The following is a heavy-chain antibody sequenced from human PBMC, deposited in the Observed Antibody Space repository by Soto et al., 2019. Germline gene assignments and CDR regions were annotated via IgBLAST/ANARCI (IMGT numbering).Heavy chain of an antibody. D-gene: IGHD3-3*01. Sequence: EVQLLESGGGLVQPGGSLRLSCAASGFTFSSYALNWVRQAPGKGLEWVSVISGSGDNTYYADSVKGRFTISRDNSKNTLYLQMNSLRAEDTAVYYCAKDLGTDNLWSAYNTYFDVDVWCKGNTVTVSS. CDR2: ISGSGDNT. J-gene: IGHJ6*03. V-gene: IGHV3-23*01. CDR3: AKDLGTDNLWSAYNTYFDVDV. CDR1: GFTFSSYA.